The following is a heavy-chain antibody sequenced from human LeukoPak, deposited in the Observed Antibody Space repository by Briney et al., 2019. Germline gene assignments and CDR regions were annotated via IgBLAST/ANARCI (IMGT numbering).Heavy chain of an antibody. V-gene: IGHV4-34*01. D-gene: IGHD3-22*01. CDR2: INHSGST. CDR3: ASQDYYDSSGHDY. Sequence: SETLSLTCAVYGGSFSGYYWSWIRQPPGKGLEWIGEINHSGSTNYNPSLKSRVTISVDTSKNQFSLKLSSVTAADTAVYYCASQDYYDSSGHDYWGQGTLVTVSS. CDR1: GGSFSGYY. J-gene: IGHJ4*02.